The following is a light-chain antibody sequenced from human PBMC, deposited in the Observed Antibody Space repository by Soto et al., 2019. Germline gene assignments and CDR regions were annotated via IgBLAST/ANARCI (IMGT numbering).Light chain of an antibody. CDR1: QSVSVSY. J-gene: IGKJ1*01. CDR2: GAS. Sequence: EIVLTQSPGTLFLSPGERATLFCRASQSVSVSYLAWYQQKPGQAPRLLIYGASSRVTGIPDRFSGSGSGTDFTLTISRLEPEDFAVYFCQQYDTSPQTFGQGTKVDIK. CDR3: QQYDTSPQT. V-gene: IGKV3-20*01.